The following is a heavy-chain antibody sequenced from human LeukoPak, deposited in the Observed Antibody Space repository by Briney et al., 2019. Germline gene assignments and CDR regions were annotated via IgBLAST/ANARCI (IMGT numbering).Heavy chain of an antibody. J-gene: IGHJ4*02. CDR2: IYYSGST. Sequence: SETLSHTCTVSGGSISSSSYYWGWIRQPPGKGLEWIGSIYYSGSTYYNPSLKSRVTISVDTSKNQFSLKLSSVTAADTAVYYCAGRFSYCSSTSCLDYWGQGTLVTVSS. CDR3: AGRFSYCSSTSCLDY. CDR1: GGSISSSSYY. D-gene: IGHD2-2*01. V-gene: IGHV4-39*01.